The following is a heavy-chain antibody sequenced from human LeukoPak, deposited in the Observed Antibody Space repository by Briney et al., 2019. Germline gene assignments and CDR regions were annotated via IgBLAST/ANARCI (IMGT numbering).Heavy chain of an antibody. Sequence: SETLSLTCTVSGGSISSYYWSWIRQPPGKGPEWIGYIYYSGSTNYNPSLKSRVTISVDTSKNQFSLKLSSVTAADTAVYYCARDSRLLAGYNWFDPWGQGTLVTVSS. CDR3: ARDSRLLAGYNWFDP. CDR1: GGSISSYY. D-gene: IGHD3-22*01. V-gene: IGHV4-59*01. CDR2: IYYSGST. J-gene: IGHJ5*02.